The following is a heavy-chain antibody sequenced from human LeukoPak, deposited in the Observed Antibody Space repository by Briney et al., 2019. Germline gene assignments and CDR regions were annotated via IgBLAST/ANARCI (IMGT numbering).Heavy chain of an antibody. J-gene: IGHJ5*02. D-gene: IGHD2-2*01. CDR2: INPNSGGT. V-gene: IGHV1-2*02. CDR1: GGTFSSYA. CDR3: ARGVPAAQPGGDWFDP. Sequence: ASVKVSCKASGGTFSSYAISWVRQAPGQGLEWMGWINPNSGGTNYAQKFQGRVTMTRDTSISTAYMELSRLRSDDTAVYYCARGVPAAQPGGDWFDPWGQGTLVTVSS.